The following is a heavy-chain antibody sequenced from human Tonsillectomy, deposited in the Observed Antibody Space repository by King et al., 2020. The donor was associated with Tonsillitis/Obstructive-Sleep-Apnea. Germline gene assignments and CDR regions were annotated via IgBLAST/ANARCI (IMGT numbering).Heavy chain of an antibody. Sequence: VQLVESGGGVVQPGRSLRLSCTASGFTFSNYGMHWVRQAPGKGLEWVAGIWYDGSNKYYADSVKGRFTISRDNSKKTLYLQINRLRAEDTAVYYCASLPPGGLAAVWAIDSWGQGTLVTVSS. CDR3: ASLPPGGLAAVWAIDS. V-gene: IGHV3-33*01. J-gene: IGHJ4*02. D-gene: IGHD3-16*01. CDR2: IWYDGSNK. CDR1: GFTFSNYG.